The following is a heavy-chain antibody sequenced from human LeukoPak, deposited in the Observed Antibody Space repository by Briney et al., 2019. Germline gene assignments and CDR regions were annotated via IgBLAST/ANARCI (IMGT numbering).Heavy chain of an antibody. CDR2: ISPGGGTT. V-gene: IGHV3-23*01. CDR1: GFTFSNEA. Sequence: GGSLRLSCAVSGFTFSNEAMGWVRQLRGGGLEWVSTISPGGGTTYYADSVKGRFTISRDNSKNTLYLQMNSLRAGDTAVYHCANLFDWHPIDCWGQGTLVTVSS. CDR3: ANLFDWHPIDC. J-gene: IGHJ4*02. D-gene: IGHD3-9*01.